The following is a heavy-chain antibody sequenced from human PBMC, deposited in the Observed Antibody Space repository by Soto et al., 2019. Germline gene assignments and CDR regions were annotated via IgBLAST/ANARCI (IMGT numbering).Heavy chain of an antibody. V-gene: IGHV3-74*01. CDR1: GFTFSSYW. J-gene: IGHJ5*02. CDR2: INSDGSST. Sequence: EVQLVESGGGLVQPGGSLRLSCAASGFTFSSYWMHWVRQAPGKGLVWVSRINSDGSSTSYADSVKGRFTISRDNAKNTLYLQMTSLRAEDTAVYYCARGIVGATTGSDWFDPWGQGTLVTVSS. CDR3: ARGIVGATTGSDWFDP. D-gene: IGHD1-26*01.